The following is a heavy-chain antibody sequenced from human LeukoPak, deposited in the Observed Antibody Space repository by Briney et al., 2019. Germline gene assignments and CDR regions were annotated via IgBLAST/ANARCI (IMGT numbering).Heavy chain of an antibody. D-gene: IGHD2-15*01. CDR2: INPNSGGT. CDR1: GYSFTGYY. Sequence: ASVKVSCKASGYSFTGYYMHWVRQAPGQGLEWMGWINPNSGGTNYAQKFQGRVTMTRDTSISTAYMELSRLRSDDTAVYYCARGMGYCSGGSCFGLDYWGQGTLVTVSS. J-gene: IGHJ4*02. CDR3: ARGMGYCSGGSCFGLDY. V-gene: IGHV1-2*02.